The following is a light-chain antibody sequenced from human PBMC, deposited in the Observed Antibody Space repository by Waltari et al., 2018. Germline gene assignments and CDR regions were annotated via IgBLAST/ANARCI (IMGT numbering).Light chain of an antibody. CDR3: QQCYSTPYT. CDR1: QNLLYNSDNKNY. V-gene: IGKV4-1*01. J-gene: IGKJ2*01. Sequence: DIVMTQSPDSLAVTLVERVTINCRSSQNLLYNSDNKNYSAWFQQKPGQPPKLLIYWASTRESGVPDRFSGSGSGTEFTLTISSLQAADVAVYYCQQCYSTPYTFGQGTKLEIK. CDR2: WAS.